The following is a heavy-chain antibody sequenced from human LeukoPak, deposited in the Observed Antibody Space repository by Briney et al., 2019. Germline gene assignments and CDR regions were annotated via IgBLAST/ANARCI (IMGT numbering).Heavy chain of an antibody. J-gene: IGHJ4*02. V-gene: IGHV3-33*08. CDR2: IWYDGNNK. CDR1: GFTFSDYW. D-gene: IGHD6-19*01. Sequence: LPGGSLRLSCEASGFTFSDYWMSWVRQAPGKGLEWVAVIWYDGNNKYYADSVKGRFTISRDNSKNTASLQMSSLRAEDTALYYCARYNSGSLDYWGQGTLVTVSS. CDR3: ARYNSGSLDY.